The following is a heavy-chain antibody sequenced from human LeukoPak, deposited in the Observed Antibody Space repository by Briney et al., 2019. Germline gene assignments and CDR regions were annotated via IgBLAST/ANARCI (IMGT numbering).Heavy chain of an antibody. J-gene: IGHJ6*03. CDR2: INTDGSST. CDR3: AKGLTISDMDV. CDR1: GFTFSSYW. D-gene: IGHD3-3*01. Sequence: PGGSLRLSCAASGFTFSSYWMHWVRQAPGKGLVWVSRINTDGSSTSYADSVKGRFTISRDNAKNTLYLQMNSLRAEDTAVYYCAKGLTISDMDVWGKGTTVTVSS. V-gene: IGHV3-74*01.